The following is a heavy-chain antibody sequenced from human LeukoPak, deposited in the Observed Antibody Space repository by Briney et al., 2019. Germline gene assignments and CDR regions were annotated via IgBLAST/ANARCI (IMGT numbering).Heavy chain of an antibody. J-gene: IGHJ3*02. V-gene: IGHV1-69*06. Sequence: VASVKVSCKASGGTFSSYAISWVRQAPGQGLEWMGGIIPIFGTANYAQKFQGRVTITADKSTSTAYMELSSLRAEDTAVYYCARAPDSSGWYFVSAFDIWGQGTMVTVSS. D-gene: IGHD6-19*01. CDR2: IIPIFGTA. CDR1: GGTFSSYA. CDR3: ARAPDSSGWYFVSAFDI.